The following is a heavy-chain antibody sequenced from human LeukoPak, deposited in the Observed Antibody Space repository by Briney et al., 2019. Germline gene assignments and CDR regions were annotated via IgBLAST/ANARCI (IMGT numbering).Heavy chain of an antibody. J-gene: IGHJ4*02. Sequence: GGSLRLSYTASGFTLGDYAMSWVRQAPGKGLEWVGFIRSKAYGGTTEYAASVKGRFTISRDDSKSIAYLQMNSLKTEDTAVYYCTRESRACGGDCYQFDYWGQGTLVTVSS. CDR2: IRSKAYGGTT. CDR1: GFTLGDYA. CDR3: TRESRACGGDCYQFDY. V-gene: IGHV3-49*04. D-gene: IGHD2-21*02.